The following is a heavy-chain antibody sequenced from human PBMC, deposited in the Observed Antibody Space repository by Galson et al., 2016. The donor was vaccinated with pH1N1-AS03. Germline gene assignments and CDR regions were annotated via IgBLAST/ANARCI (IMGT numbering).Heavy chain of an antibody. CDR1: GDSMSGYW. J-gene: IGHJ3*01. CDR2: FYYSGSA. CDR3: ARGDTIFGVVINEFDG. Sequence: ETLSPTCVVSGDSMSGYWWNWIRQPPGKGLEWIGYFYYSGSANYNPSLKSRVTILLDKSKNQFSLELSSVTAADTAVYYCARGDTIFGVVINEFDGWGQGTKVTVSS. V-gene: IGHV4-59*01. D-gene: IGHD3-3*01.